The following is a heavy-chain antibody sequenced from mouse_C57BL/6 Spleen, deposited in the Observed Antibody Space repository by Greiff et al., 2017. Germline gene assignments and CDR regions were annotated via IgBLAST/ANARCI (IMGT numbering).Heavy chain of an antibody. CDR1: GYTFTSSW. Sequence: QVQLKEPGTELVKPGASVTLSCKASGYTFTSSWMHWVKQRPGQGLEWIGNINPSNGGTNYNEKFKSTATLTVDKSSSTAYMQRSSLTSEDSAVYYCARSRRGTVVEDWYFDVWGTGTTVTVST. J-gene: IGHJ1*03. V-gene: IGHV1-53*01. D-gene: IGHD1-1*01. CDR3: ARSRRGTVVEDWYFDV. CDR2: INPSNGGT.